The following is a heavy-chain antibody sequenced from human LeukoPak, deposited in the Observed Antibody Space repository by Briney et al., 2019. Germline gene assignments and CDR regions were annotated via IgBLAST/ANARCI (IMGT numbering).Heavy chain of an antibody. D-gene: IGHD3-22*01. CDR2: ISSSSSYI. J-gene: IGHJ4*02. CDR3: ACTRVVVTFIDY. Sequence: AGGSLRLSCAASGFTFSSYSMNWVRQAPGKGLEWVSSISSSSSYIYYADSVEGRFTISRDNAKNSLYLQMNSLRAEDTAVYYCACTRVVVTFIDYWGQGTLVTVSS. V-gene: IGHV3-21*01. CDR1: GFTFSSYS.